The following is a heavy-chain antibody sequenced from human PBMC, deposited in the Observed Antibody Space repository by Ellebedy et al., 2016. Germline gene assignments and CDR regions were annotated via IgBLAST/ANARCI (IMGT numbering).Heavy chain of an antibody. D-gene: IGHD3-10*01. V-gene: IGHV3-11*05. CDR2: TSNNGLDT. J-gene: IGHJ6*02. CDR3: ARDRSRYYGSGSPYYGMDV. CDR1: GLTLSDYY. Sequence: LSLTCXASGLTLSDYYMTWVRQAPGKGLEWVSYTSNNGLDTSYVDSVKGRFTMSRDNGKNSVYLQMDSLRAEDTAVYYCARDRSRYYGSGSPYYGMDVWGQGTTVIVSS.